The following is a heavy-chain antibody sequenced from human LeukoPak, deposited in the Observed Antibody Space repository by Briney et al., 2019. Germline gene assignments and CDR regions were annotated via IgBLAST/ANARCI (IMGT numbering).Heavy chain of an antibody. CDR1: GFNVSSYS. CDR2: ISSSTTI. J-gene: IGHJ4*02. CDR3: ARDKNDSSGYYYGY. V-gene: IGHV3-48*01. D-gene: IGHD3-22*01. Sequence: GGSLRLSCAASGFNVSSYSMNWVRQAPGKGLEWVSYISSSTTIYYADSVKGRFTISRDNAKNSLYLQMNSLRAEDTAVYYCARDKNDSSGYYYGYWGQGTLVTVSS.